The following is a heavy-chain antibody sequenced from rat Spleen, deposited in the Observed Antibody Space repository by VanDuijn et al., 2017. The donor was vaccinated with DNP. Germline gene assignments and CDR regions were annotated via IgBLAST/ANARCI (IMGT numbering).Heavy chain of an antibody. CDR1: GFTFSDYA. CDR2: ISSDGHIT. D-gene: IGHD1-12*01. CDR3: VRVDRDSYAHDY. J-gene: IGHJ2*01. Sequence: EVQLVESGGGLVQPGRSMKLSCAASGFTFSDYAMAWVLQAPTKGLEWVASISSDGHITYYLDSVKGRFTVSRDNAENTLFLQMTSLRSDDTATYYCVRVDRDSYAHDYWGQGVMVTVSS. V-gene: IGHV5-25*01.